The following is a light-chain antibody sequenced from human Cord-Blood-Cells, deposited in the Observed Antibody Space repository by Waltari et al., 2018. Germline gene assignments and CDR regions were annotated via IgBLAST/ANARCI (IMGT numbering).Light chain of an antibody. CDR1: SSDVGSYNL. CDR3: CSYAGSRLV. J-gene: IGLJ2*01. V-gene: IGLV2-23*01. CDR2: EGS. Sequence: QSALTQPASVSGSPGQSITISCTGTSSDVGSYNLVSWYQQHPGKAPKLMIYEGSKRHSGVSNRFSGSKSGNTSSLTISGLQAEDEADYYCCSYAGSRLVFGGGTKLTVL.